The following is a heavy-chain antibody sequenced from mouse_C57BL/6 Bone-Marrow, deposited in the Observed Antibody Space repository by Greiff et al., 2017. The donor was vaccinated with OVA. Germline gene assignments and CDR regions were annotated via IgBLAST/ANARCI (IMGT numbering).Heavy chain of an antibody. J-gene: IGHJ4*01. CDR2: ISNGGGST. CDR3: ARRYGNYVDYAMDY. D-gene: IGHD2-1*01. Sequence: EVKLMESGGGLVQPGGSLKLSCAASGFTFSDYYMYWVRQTPETRLEWVAYISNGGGSTYYPDTVKGRFTISRDNAKNTLYLQMSRLKSEDTAMYYCARRYGNYVDYAMDYWGQGTSVTVSS. V-gene: IGHV5-12*01. CDR1: GFTFSDYY.